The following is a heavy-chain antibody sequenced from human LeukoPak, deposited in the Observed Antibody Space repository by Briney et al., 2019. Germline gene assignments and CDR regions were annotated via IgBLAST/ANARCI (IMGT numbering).Heavy chain of an antibody. D-gene: IGHD3-22*01. CDR2: ISSSGSTI. CDR3: AREDWSRWDSSGYSDY. CDR1: GFTFSDYY. Sequence: PGGSLRLSCAASGFTFSDYYMSWIRQAPGKGLEWVSYISSSGSTIYYADSVKGRFTISRDNVKNSLYLQMNSLRAEDTAVYYCAREDWSRWDSSGYSDYWGQGTLVTVSS. V-gene: IGHV3-11*04. J-gene: IGHJ4*02.